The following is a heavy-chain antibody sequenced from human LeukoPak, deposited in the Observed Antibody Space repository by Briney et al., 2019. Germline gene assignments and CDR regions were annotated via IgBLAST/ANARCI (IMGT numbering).Heavy chain of an antibody. CDR2: ISGSGGST. CDR1: GSTFSSYA. CDR3: ASQGYCSGGSCSSNY. V-gene: IGHV3-23*01. Sequence: GGSLRLSCAASGSTFSSYAMSWVRQAPGKGLEWVSAISGSGGSTYYADSVKGRFTISRDNSKSTLYLQMNSLRAEDTAVYYCASQGYCSGGSCSSNYWGQGTLVTVSS. J-gene: IGHJ4*02. D-gene: IGHD2-15*01.